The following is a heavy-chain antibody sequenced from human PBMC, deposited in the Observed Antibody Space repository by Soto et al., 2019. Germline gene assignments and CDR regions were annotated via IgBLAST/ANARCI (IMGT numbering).Heavy chain of an antibody. CDR2: IYPGDSDT. J-gene: IGHJ3*02. D-gene: IGHD3-22*01. Sequence: PGESLKISCKGSGYSFTSYWIGWVRQMPGKGLEWMGIIYPGDSDTRYSPSFQGQVTISADKSISTAYLQWSSLKASDTAMYYCASRRGYYYDSSGSLGAFDIWGQGTMVTVSS. CDR3: ASRRGYYYDSSGSLGAFDI. CDR1: GYSFTSYW. V-gene: IGHV5-51*01.